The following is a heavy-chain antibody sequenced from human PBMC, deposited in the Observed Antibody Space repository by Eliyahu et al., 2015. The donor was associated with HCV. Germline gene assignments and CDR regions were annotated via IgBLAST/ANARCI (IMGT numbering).Heavy chain of an antibody. V-gene: IGHV1-69*01. Sequence: LEWMGGIIPIFGTANYAQKFQGRVTITADESTSTAYMELSSLRSEDTAVYYCARSGREDKFGVVTRGPNWFDPWGQGTLVTVSS. CDR2: IIPIFGTA. J-gene: IGHJ5*02. D-gene: IGHD3-3*01. CDR3: ARSGREDKFGVVTRGPNWFDP.